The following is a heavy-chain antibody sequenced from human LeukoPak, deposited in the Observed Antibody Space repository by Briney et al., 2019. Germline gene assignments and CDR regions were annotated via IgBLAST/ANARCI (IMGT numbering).Heavy chain of an antibody. V-gene: IGHV4-59*08. Sequence: SETLSLTCSVSGGSISSYYWSWIRQPPGKRLEWIGYIYYSGNTSYKPSLKSRVTISVDTSKNQFSLKLSSVTAADTAVYYCARQIVVGATKPFDSWGQGTLVTVSS. J-gene: IGHJ4*02. CDR1: GGSISSYY. CDR3: ARQIVVGATKPFDS. D-gene: IGHD1-26*01. CDR2: IYYSGNT.